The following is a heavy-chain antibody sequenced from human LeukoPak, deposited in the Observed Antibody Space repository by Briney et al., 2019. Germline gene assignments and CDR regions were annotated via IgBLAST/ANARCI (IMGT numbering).Heavy chain of an antibody. Sequence: PGRSLRLSCAASGSTFDDYAMHWVRQAPGKGLEWVSGISWNSGSIGYADSVKGLFTISRDNAKNSLYLQMNSLRAEDTALYYCAKDGVRGSGSYYSLLFDYWGQGTLVTVSS. D-gene: IGHD3-10*01. CDR3: AKDGVRGSGSYYSLLFDY. V-gene: IGHV3-9*01. CDR1: GSTFDDYA. CDR2: ISWNSGSI. J-gene: IGHJ4*02.